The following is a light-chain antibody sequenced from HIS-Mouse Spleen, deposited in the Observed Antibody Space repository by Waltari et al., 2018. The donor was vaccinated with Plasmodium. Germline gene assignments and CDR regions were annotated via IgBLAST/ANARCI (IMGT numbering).Light chain of an antibody. V-gene: IGLV2-11*01. CDR2: DVS. Sequence: QSALTQPRSVSGSPGQSVTTSCPETSSDVCGSNYASWYHQHQGKAPKLMIYDVSKRPSGVPDRFSGSKSGNTASLTISGLQAEDEADYYCCSYAGSYTYVFGTGTKVTVL. CDR3: CSYAGSYTYV. J-gene: IGLJ1*01. CDR1: SSDVCGSNY.